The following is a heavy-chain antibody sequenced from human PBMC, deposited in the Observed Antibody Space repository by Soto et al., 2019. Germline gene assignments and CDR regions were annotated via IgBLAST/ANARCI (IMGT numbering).Heavy chain of an antibody. Sequence: TSETLSLTCTVSGGSTSSYYGSWIRQPPGKGLEWIGYIYYSGSTNYNPSLKSRVTISVDTSKNQFSLKLSSVTAADTAVYYCARVTPHYDILTGYYLNYFDYWGQGTLVTVSS. CDR2: IYYSGST. CDR1: GGSTSSYY. V-gene: IGHV4-59*01. CDR3: ARVTPHYDILTGYYLNYFDY. D-gene: IGHD3-9*01. J-gene: IGHJ4*02.